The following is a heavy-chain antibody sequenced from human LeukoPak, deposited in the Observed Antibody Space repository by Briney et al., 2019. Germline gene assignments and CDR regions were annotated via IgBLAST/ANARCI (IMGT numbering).Heavy chain of an antibody. V-gene: IGHV3-23*01. CDR3: AKPKDNSLYCFDY. D-gene: IGHD1-20*01. J-gene: IGHJ4*02. CDR2: ISGSGGST. CDR1: GFSLSSYR. Sequence: PGGSLRLSCAASGFSLSSYRMNWVRQAPGKGLEWVSAISGSGGSTYYADSVKGRFTISRDNSKNTLYLQMSSLRAEDTAVYYCAKPKDNSLYCFDYWGQGTLVTVSS.